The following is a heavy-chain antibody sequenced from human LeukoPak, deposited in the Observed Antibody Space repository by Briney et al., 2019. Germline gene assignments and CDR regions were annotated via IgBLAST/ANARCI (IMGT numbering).Heavy chain of an antibody. CDR2: ISYDGSNK. Sequence: AGGSLRLPCAASGFTFSSYAMHWAPQAPGKALEGVAVISYDGSNKYYADSVKGRFTISRDNSKNTLYLQMNSLRAEDTAVYYCARDRVAAAGYFDYWGQGTLVTVSS. D-gene: IGHD6-13*01. J-gene: IGHJ4*02. V-gene: IGHV3-30*16. CDR1: GFTFSSYA. CDR3: ARDRVAAAGYFDY.